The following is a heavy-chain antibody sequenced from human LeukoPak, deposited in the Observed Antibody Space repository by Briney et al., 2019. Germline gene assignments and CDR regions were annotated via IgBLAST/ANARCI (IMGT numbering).Heavy chain of an antibody. D-gene: IGHD6-13*01. CDR3: VAIGAAAGSDYYYYMDV. CDR2: IYSGGST. Sequence: GGSLRLSCAASGFTVSSNYMSWVRQAPGKGLEWVSVIYSGGSTYYADSVKGRFTISRDNAKNSLYLQMNSLRAEDTAVYYCVAIGAAAGSDYYYYMDVWGKGTTVTISS. V-gene: IGHV3-53*01. CDR1: GFTVSSNY. J-gene: IGHJ6*03.